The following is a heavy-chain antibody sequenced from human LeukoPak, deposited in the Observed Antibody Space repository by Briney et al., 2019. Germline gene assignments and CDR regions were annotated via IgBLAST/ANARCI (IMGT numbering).Heavy chain of an antibody. D-gene: IGHD3-10*01. V-gene: IGHV4-34*01. J-gene: IGHJ6*02. Sequence: PSETLSLTCAVYGGSFSEYQWPWIRQPPGKGLEWIGGINHSGSTNSYPSLKSRVTMSVDTSKNQLFLNLRSVTAADTAIYYGARGGITMVRGRVGMDVWGQGTTVTVSS. CDR2: INHSGST. CDR3: ARGGITMVRGRVGMDV. CDR1: GGSFSEYQ.